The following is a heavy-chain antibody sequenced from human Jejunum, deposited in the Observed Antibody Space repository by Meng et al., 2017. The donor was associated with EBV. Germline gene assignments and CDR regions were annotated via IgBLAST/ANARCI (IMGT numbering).Heavy chain of an antibody. V-gene: IGHV4-61*08. J-gene: IGHJ4*02. D-gene: IGHD1-26*01. CDR2: IYNSEST. CDR1: GGSVSSGGYY. Sequence: GQLQCSRPGLVKPSETLSRTCTVSGGSVSSGGYYWSWIRQPPGKGLEWIGYIYNSESTNYKSSLKSRVTISADTSKNQFSLRLSSVTAADTAVYYCARDQNGSYFAYWGQGTLVTVSS. CDR3: ARDQNGSYFAY.